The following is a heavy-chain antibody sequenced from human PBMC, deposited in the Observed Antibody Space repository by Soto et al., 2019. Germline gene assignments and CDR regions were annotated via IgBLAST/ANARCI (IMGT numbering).Heavy chain of an antibody. CDR3: AKGLGYYYGMDV. D-gene: IGHD6-19*01. V-gene: IGHV3-23*01. Sequence: GGSLRLSCAASGFTFGSYAMSWVRQAPGKGLEWVSAISGSGGSTYYADSVKGRFTISRDNSKNTLYLQMNSLRAEDTAVYYCAKGLGYYYGMDVWGQGTTVTVSS. CDR1: GFTFGSYA. J-gene: IGHJ6*02. CDR2: ISGSGGST.